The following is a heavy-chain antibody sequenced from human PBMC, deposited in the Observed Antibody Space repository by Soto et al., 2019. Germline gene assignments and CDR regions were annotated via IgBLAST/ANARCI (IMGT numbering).Heavy chain of an antibody. CDR3: ARQAARNYIDS. CDR1: GFTFSDYS. Sequence: GGPLRLSCVVSGFTFSDYSMSWTRQAPGKGLELLAFIDSRGRTLSYADSVSGRFTISRDNAENSVYLQMDSLRADDTAVYYCARQAARNYIDSWGQGNSVTVSS. CDR2: IDSRGRTL. D-gene: IGHD6-6*01. J-gene: IGHJ4*01. V-gene: IGHV3-11*01.